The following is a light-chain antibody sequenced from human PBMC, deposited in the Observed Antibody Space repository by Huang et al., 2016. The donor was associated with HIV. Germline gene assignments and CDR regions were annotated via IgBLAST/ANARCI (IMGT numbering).Light chain of an antibody. CDR1: QGIGTY. CDR2: VAS. CDR3: QQLNNYPYT. Sequence: IQLTQYPSSLSASVGDRVTITCRASQGIGTYLAWYQQKPGKAPKLLIYVASTLQSGVSSRFSGSGSGTDFTLTISSLQPEDVATYYCQQLNNYPYTFGQGTNLEIK. J-gene: IGKJ2*01. V-gene: IGKV1-9*01.